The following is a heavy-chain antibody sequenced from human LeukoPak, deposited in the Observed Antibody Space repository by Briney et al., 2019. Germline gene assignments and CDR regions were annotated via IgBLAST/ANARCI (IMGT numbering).Heavy chain of an antibody. V-gene: IGHV1-46*01. CDR2: INPSAGST. Sequence: GSVTVSCKASGYTFTSHYIHWVRQAPGQGLEWMGIINPSAGSTDYAQTFQGRVTLTRDTSTSTVYMELSSLRSEDTAVYYCARSDYYGSGSFDYWGQGTLVTVSS. CDR1: GYTFTSHY. J-gene: IGHJ4*02. CDR3: ARSDYYGSGSFDY. D-gene: IGHD3-10*01.